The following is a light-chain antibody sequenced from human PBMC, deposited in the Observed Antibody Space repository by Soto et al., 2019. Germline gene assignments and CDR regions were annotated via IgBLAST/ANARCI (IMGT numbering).Light chain of an antibody. J-gene: IGLJ2*01. V-gene: IGLV2-23*01. CDR3: CSYAGSSTVV. CDR1: SSDVGGYNL. Sequence: QSALTQPASVSGSPGQSITISCTGTSSDVGGYNLVSWYQQHPGKAPNLLIYEGSKRPSGVSNRFSGAKSGNTASLTISGLQAEDEADYYCCSYAGSSTVVFGGGTALTVL. CDR2: EGS.